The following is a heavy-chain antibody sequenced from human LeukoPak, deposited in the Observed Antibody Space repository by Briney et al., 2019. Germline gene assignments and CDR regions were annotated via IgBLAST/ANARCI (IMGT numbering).Heavy chain of an antibody. CDR1: GFTFSSCA. Sequence: GGSLRLSCAASGFTFSSCAMTWVRQAPGKGLEWVSAIRGIGGSTYYTDSVKGRFTISRDSSKNTLYLQMNSLRAEDTAVYYCAKGDSGGSIYYYMDVWGKGTTVTVSS. V-gene: IGHV3-23*01. D-gene: IGHD1-26*01. J-gene: IGHJ6*03. CDR3: AKGDSGGSIYYYMDV. CDR2: IRGIGGST.